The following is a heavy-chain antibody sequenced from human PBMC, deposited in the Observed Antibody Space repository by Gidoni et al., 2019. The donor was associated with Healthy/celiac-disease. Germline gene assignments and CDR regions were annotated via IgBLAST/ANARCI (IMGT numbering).Heavy chain of an antibody. V-gene: IGHV3-21*01. CDR2: MSSSSSYI. CDR3: ARDKSRGQWLVGRYFDY. J-gene: IGHJ4*02. CDR1: GFTFSSYS. D-gene: IGHD6-19*01. Sequence: EVQLVESGGGLVKPGGSLRLSCAASGFTFSSYSMNWVRQAPGKGLEWVSSMSSSSSYIYYADSVKGRFTISRDNAKNSLYLQMNSLRAEETAVYYCARDKSRGQWLVGRYFDYWGQGTLVTVSS.